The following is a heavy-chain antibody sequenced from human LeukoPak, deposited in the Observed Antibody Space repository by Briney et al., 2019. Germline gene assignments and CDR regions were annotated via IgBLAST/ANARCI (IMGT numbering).Heavy chain of an antibody. CDR2: IIPIFGTA. J-gene: IGHJ5*02. CDR1: GYTFTDYY. D-gene: IGHD1/OR15-1a*01. Sequence: SVTVSYKASGYTFTDYYMHWVRQAPGQGLDWMGWIIPIFGTANYPQQFQGRVTITAGKSTSPVYMDASRFRPEDTAVYFCAREGTVGEVDWFDRWGQGTLVTVSS. V-gene: IGHV1-69*06. CDR3: AREGTVGEVDWFDR.